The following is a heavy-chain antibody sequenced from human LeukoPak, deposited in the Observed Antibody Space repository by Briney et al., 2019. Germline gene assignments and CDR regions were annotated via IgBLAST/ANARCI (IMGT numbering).Heavy chain of an antibody. J-gene: IGHJ4*02. D-gene: IGHD2-2*02. Sequence: GESLKISCKGFGYSFTSYWIGWVRQMPGKGLEWMEIIYPGDSDTRYSPSFQGQVTISADKPISTAYLQWSSLKASDTAMYYCARHVPAAIGGFEVWGQGTLVTVSS. CDR1: GYSFTSYW. V-gene: IGHV5-51*01. CDR3: ARHVPAAIGGFEV. CDR2: IYPGDSDT.